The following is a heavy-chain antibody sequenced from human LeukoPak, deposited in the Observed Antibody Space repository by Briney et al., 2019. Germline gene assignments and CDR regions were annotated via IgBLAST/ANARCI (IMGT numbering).Heavy chain of an antibody. Sequence: GASVKVSCKASGYTFTGYYMHWVRQAPGQGLEWMGWINPNSGGTNYAQKLQGRVTMTRGTSISTAYMELSRLRSDDTAVYYCAKGVTPYYFDYWGQGTLVTVSS. CDR2: INPNSGGT. V-gene: IGHV1-2*02. D-gene: IGHD2-21*02. CDR1: GYTFTGYY. J-gene: IGHJ4*02. CDR3: AKGVTPYYFDY.